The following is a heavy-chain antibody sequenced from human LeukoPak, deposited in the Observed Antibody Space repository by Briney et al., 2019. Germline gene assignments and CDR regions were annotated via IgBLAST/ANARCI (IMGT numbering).Heavy chain of an antibody. Sequence: SETLSLTCTVSGGSISSYYWSWLRQPPGKGLEWIGYIYYSGSTNYNPSLKSRVTISVDTSKNQFSLKLSSVTAADTAVYYCARARYGGNPYFDYWGQGTLVTVSS. CDR1: GGSISSYY. CDR3: ARARYGGNPYFDY. V-gene: IGHV4-59*01. D-gene: IGHD4-23*01. J-gene: IGHJ4*02. CDR2: IYYSGST.